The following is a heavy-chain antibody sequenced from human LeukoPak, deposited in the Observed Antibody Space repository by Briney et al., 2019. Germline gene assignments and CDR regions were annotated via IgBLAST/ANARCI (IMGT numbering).Heavy chain of an antibody. CDR2: VYYSGST. CDR3: ARIHRYCSGGACYVLDN. Sequence: SETLSLTCVVSGGSVSGYYWGWIRQPPGRGLEWIGYVYYSGSTNYNPSFKSRITISVDTSRNQFSLQLSSVTAADTAVYYCARIHRYCSGGACYVLDNWGQGTLVPVSS. CDR1: GGSVSGYY. J-gene: IGHJ4*02. D-gene: IGHD2-15*01. V-gene: IGHV4-59*02.